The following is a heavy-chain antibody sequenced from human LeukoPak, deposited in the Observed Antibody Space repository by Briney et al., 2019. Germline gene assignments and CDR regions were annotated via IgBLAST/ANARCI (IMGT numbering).Heavy chain of an antibody. CDR1: GDSITSSSYY. CDR2: IYYSGST. Sequence: PSETLSLTCSVSGDSITSSSYYWGGVRQPRGKGLEGIVTIYYSGSTYYNPAIKSRITISVHTSKNQFSLQLRSMTAGDTAVYYCASRPGGPEYFGSGSSPWGQGTLVTVSA. CDR3: ASRPGGPEYFGSGSSP. V-gene: IGHV4-39*01. J-gene: IGHJ4*02. D-gene: IGHD3-10*01.